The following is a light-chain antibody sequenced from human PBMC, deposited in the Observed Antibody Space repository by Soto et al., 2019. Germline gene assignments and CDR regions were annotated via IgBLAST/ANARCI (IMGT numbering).Light chain of an antibody. CDR2: EVS. J-gene: IGLJ1*01. CDR1: SSDVGGYNY. Sequence: QSALTQPASVSGSPGQSITISCTGTSSDVGGYNYVSWYQLHPGKAPNLMVYEVSNRPSGVSNRFSGSKSGNTASLTISGLQAEDEADYYCSSYTSSTAYVFGTGTKLTVL. V-gene: IGLV2-14*01. CDR3: SSYTSSTAYV.